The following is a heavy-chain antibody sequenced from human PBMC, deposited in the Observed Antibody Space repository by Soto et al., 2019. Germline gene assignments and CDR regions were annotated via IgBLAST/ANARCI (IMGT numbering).Heavy chain of an antibody. CDR3: ARDGSGGSQSYYHYYVMAV. CDR1: GYTFTSYG. V-gene: IGHV1-18*04. D-gene: IGHD2-15*01. CDR2: ISACNGNT. J-gene: IGHJ6*02. Sequence: ASVKVSCKASGYTFTSYGISWVRQAPGQGLEWMGWISACNGNTNYAQKLQGRVTMTTDTSTSTAYMELRSLRSDDTAVYYCARDGSGGSQSYYHYYVMAVWGQRTTVTVSS.